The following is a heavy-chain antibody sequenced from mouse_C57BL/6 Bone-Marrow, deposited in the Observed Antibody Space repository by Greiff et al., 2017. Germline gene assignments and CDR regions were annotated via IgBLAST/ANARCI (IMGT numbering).Heavy chain of an antibody. CDR3: ARRTAYYSNFDY. CDR1: GYTFTDYY. D-gene: IGHD2-5*01. CDR2: INPNNGGT. V-gene: IGHV1-26*01. Sequence: VQLQQSGPELVKPGASVKISCKASGYTFTDYYMNWVKQSHGKSLEWIGDINPNNGGTSYNQKFKGKATLTVDKSSSTAYMELRSLTSADSAVYYCARRTAYYSNFDYWGQGTTLTVSS. J-gene: IGHJ2*01.